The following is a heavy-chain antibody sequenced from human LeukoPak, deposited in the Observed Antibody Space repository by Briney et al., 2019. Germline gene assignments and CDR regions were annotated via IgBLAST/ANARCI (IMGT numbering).Heavy chain of an antibody. D-gene: IGHD3-9*01. CDR1: GFTFSSYA. CDR2: ISYDGSNK. V-gene: IGHV3-30*04. CDR3: ARVVAPYDILTYFDY. Sequence: GGSLRLSCAASGFTFSSYAMHWVRQARGKGLEWVAVISYDGSNKYYADSVKGRFTISRDNSKNTLYLQMNSLRAEDTAVYYCARVVAPYDILTYFDYWGQGTLVTVSS. J-gene: IGHJ4*02.